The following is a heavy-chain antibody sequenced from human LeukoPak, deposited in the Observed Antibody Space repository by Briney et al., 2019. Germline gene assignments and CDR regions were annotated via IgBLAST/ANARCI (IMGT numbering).Heavy chain of an antibody. J-gene: IGHJ4*02. V-gene: IGHV2-5*01. D-gene: IGHD5-12*01. CDR1: GFSLSTSGAG. CDR2: IYWNDDK. CDR3: AHLDIVATAFDY. Sequence: SGPTPANPTPTLTLTCTFSGFSLSTSGAGVGWIRQPPGKALEWLALIYWNDDKRYSPSLKSRPTITKDTSKNQVVLTMTNMDPVDTTTYYCAHLDIVATAFDYWGQGTLVTVSS.